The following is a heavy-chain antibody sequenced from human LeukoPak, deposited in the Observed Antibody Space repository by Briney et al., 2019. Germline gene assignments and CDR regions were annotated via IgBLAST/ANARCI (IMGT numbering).Heavy chain of an antibody. Sequence: SDTLSLTGTVSGGSIRSDFHYWDWIRQPPGKGLEGMGSSLYTGGSWVKPSLKSRASISVDTSRNQFSLTLPSVNAIDTALYYCTRRASGSGGTQAGMDVWGQGTTVTVSS. D-gene: IGHD2-15*01. CDR1: GGSIRSDFHY. V-gene: IGHV4-39*01. CDR3: TRRASGSGGTQAGMDV. J-gene: IGHJ6*02. CDR2: SLYTGGS.